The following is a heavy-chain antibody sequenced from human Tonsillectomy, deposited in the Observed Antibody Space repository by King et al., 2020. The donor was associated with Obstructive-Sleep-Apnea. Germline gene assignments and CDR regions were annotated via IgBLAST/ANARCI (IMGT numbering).Heavy chain of an antibody. Sequence: VQLVESGGGLVQPGGSLRLSCAASGFTFSSYAMSWVRQAPGKGLEWVSAISGSGGSTYYADSVKGRFTISRDNSKNTLYLQMNSLRAEDTAVYYCARLEPDIVVVVAVQPFDYWGQGTLVTVSS. D-gene: IGHD2-15*01. CDR3: ARLEPDIVVVVAVQPFDY. V-gene: IGHV3-23*04. J-gene: IGHJ4*02. CDR2: ISGSGGST. CDR1: GFTFSSYA.